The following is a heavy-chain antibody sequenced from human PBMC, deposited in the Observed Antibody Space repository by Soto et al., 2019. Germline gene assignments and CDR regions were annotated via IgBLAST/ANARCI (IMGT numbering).Heavy chain of an antibody. CDR3: ARDQVVIRGQGDFDI. CDR1: GYTFTSYY. J-gene: IGHJ3*02. CDR2: INPSGGST. Sequence: GASVKVSCKASGYTFTSYYMHWVRQAPGQGLEWMGIINPSGGSTSYAQKFQGRVTMTRDTSTSTVYMELSSLRSEDTAVYYCARDQVVIRGQGDFDIWGQGTMVTVS. D-gene: IGHD3-22*01. V-gene: IGHV1-46*01.